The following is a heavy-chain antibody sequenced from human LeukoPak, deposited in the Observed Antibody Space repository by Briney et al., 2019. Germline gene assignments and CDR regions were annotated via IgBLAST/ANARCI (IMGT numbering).Heavy chain of an antibody. V-gene: IGHV1-18*01. D-gene: IGHD2-2*01. CDR3: ASARAVIVPAASPWDY. J-gene: IGHJ4*02. CDR2: ISAYNGNT. Sequence: GASVKVSCKGSGYTFTSYGISWVRQAPGQGLEWMGWISAYNGNTNYAQKLQGRVTMTTDTSTSTAYMELRSLRSDDTAVYYCASARAVIVPAASPWDYWGQGTLVTVSS. CDR1: GYTFTSYG.